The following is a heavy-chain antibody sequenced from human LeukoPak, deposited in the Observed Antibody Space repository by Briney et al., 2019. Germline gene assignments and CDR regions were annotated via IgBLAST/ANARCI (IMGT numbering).Heavy chain of an antibody. Sequence: PGGSLRLSCAASGFTFSSYTMNWVRQAPGKGLEWVSSISSSSNYIYNADSVKGRFTISRDNAKNSVYLQMNSLRAEDTAVYYCARDRGVDYWGQGTLVTVSS. CDR1: GFTFSSYT. CDR2: ISSSSNYI. V-gene: IGHV3-21*01. CDR3: ARDRGVDY. J-gene: IGHJ4*02. D-gene: IGHD2-15*01.